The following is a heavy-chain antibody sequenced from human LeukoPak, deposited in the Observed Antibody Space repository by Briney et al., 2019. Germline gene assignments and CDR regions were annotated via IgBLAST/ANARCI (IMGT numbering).Heavy chain of an antibody. CDR2: IYHSGST. CDR3: ARLAWGRLDY. J-gene: IGHJ4*02. V-gene: IGHV4-38-2*02. D-gene: IGHD7-27*01. Sequence: SETLSLTCSVSGYSISSGYYWGWIRQPPGKGLEWIGSIYHSGSTYYNPSLKSRVTISVDTSKNQFSLKLSSVTAADTAVYYCARLAWGRLDYWGQGTLVTVSS. CDR1: GYSISSGYY.